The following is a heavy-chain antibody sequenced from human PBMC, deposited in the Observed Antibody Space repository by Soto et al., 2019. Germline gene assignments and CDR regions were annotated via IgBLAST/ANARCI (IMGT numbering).Heavy chain of an antibody. Sequence: QVQLVESGGGVVQPGRSLRLSCAASGFTFSSYGMHWVRQAPGKGLEWVAVISSDGSNKYYADSVKGRFTISRDNSKNSRYLQMNSLRAEDTAVYYCAKEGGSGSYAQTLSDAFEIWGQGTTVTVSS. J-gene: IGHJ3*02. CDR1: GFTFSSYG. D-gene: IGHD3-10*01. V-gene: IGHV3-30*18. CDR3: AKEGGSGSYAQTLSDAFEI. CDR2: ISSDGSNK.